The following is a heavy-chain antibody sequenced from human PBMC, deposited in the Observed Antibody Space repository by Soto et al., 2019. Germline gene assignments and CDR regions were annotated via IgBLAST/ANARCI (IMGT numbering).Heavy chain of an antibody. CDR3: ATAGPRFGVFINGYWFDP. D-gene: IGHD3-3*01. CDR1: GYTLTELS. Sequence: ASVKVSCKVSGYTLTELSMHWVRQAPGKGLEWMGGFDPEDGETIYAQKYQGRVTVTEDTSTDTAYMELSSLRSEDTAVYYCATAGPRFGVFINGYWFDPWGQGTLVTVSS. CDR2: FDPEDGET. J-gene: IGHJ5*02. V-gene: IGHV1-24*01.